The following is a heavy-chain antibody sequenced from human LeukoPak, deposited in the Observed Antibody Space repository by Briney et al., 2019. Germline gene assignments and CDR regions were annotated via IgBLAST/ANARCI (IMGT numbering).Heavy chain of an antibody. CDR2: ISGSGGST. CDR3: ARVLYYYDSSGYYYVDYFDY. CDR1: GFTFSSYA. Sequence: GGSLRLSCAASGFTFSSYAMSWVRRAPGKGLEWVSAISGSGGSTYYADSVKGRFTISRDNSKNTLYLQMNSLRAEDTAVYYCARVLYYYDSSGYYYVDYFDYWGQGTLVTVSS. V-gene: IGHV3-23*01. J-gene: IGHJ4*02. D-gene: IGHD3-22*01.